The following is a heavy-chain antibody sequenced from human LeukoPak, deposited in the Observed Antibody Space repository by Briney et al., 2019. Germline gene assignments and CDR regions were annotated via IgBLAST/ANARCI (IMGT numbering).Heavy chain of an antibody. D-gene: IGHD3-10*01. Sequence: GGSLRLSCAASGLTLNFYSMTWVRQAPGKGLEWVSAIGDGDTKTYYAGSVKGRFIFSRDNSKNTVYLQMNNLRADDTAVYYCARGVDFYGSGAYFNLGSWGQGTLVIVSS. CDR2: IGDGDTKT. CDR1: GLTLNFYS. J-gene: IGHJ4*02. V-gene: IGHV3-23*01. CDR3: ARGVDFYGSGAYFNLGS.